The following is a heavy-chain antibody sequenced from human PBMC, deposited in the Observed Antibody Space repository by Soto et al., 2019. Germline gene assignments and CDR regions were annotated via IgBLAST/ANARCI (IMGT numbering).Heavy chain of an antibody. CDR1: GASVSHGY. Sequence: PSETLYLTCNVSGASVSHGYWSWIRQPPGKGLEWIGFMYFGGSFNYNPSLTSRATISVETSKNQFSMKLTSVTASDTAVYYCATAFGGWPPDSWGQGTLVTVSS. CDR3: ATAFGGWPPDS. V-gene: IGHV4-59*02. CDR2: MYFGGSF. D-gene: IGHD6-19*01. J-gene: IGHJ4*02.